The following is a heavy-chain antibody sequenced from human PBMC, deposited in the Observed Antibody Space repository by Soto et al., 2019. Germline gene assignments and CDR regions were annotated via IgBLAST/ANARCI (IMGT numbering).Heavy chain of an antibody. CDR1: GGSISDYY. CDR3: ARAGDGYSPFDY. CDR2: IYYSGST. V-gene: IGHV4-59*01. D-gene: IGHD5-18*01. Sequence: SETLSLTCTVSGGSISDYYWSWIRQTPGKGLEWIGYIYYSGSTNYNPSLKSRVTISVDTSKNQFSLKLSSVTAADTAVYYCARAGDGYSPFDYWGQGTLVTVSS. J-gene: IGHJ4*02.